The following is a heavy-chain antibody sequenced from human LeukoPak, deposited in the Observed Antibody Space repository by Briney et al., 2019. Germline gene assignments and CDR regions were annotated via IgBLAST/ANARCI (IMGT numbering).Heavy chain of an antibody. Sequence: SETLSLTCTISGGSISSYYWSWIRQPPGKGLEWIGYIYYSGSTNYNPSLKSRVTISVDTSKNQFSLKLSSVTAADTAVYYCARASLHCSGGSCYFRPATFDYWGQGTLVTVSS. CDR2: IYYSGST. CDR1: GGSISSYY. V-gene: IGHV4-59*01. CDR3: ARASLHCSGGSCYFRPATFDY. D-gene: IGHD2-15*01. J-gene: IGHJ4*02.